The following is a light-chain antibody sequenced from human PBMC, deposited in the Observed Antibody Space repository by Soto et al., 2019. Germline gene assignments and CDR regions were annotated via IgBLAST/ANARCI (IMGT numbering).Light chain of an antibody. CDR1: QSVSSSY. V-gene: IGKV3-20*01. Sequence: ESVLTQSPGTLSLSPEERATLSCRAIQSVSSSYLAWYQQKPGQAPRLLIYGASSRATGIPDRFSGSGSGTDFTLTISRLEPEDFAVYYCQQYGSSPRTFGQGTRLEIK. CDR2: GAS. J-gene: IGKJ5*01. CDR3: QQYGSSPRT.